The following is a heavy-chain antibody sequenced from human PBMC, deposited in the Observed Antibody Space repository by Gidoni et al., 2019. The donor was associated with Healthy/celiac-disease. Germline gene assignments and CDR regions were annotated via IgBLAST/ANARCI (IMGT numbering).Heavy chain of an antibody. J-gene: IGHJ4*02. Sequence: VQLVESGGGLVQPGGSLRLSCAASGFTFSSYSMNWVRQAPGKGLEWVSYISSSSSTIYYADSVKGRFTISRDNAKNSLYLQMNSLRAEDTAVYYCARGFDSSSWYVWGQGTLVTVSS. V-gene: IGHV3-48*01. CDR3: ARGFDSSSWYV. CDR2: ISSSSSTI. D-gene: IGHD6-13*01. CDR1: GFTFSSYS.